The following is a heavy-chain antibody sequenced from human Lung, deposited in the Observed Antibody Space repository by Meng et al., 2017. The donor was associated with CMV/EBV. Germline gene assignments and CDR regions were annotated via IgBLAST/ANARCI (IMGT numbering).Heavy chain of an antibody. V-gene: IGHV1-2*02. J-gene: IGHJ4*02. D-gene: IGHD3-16*01. CDR3: ARDRDYVWGSYPDY. CDR1: GYTFTGYY. Sequence: QLQLVQSGAEVTKPXXXXXXXCTASGYTFTGYYMHWVRQAPGQGLEWMGWINPNSGGTNYAQKFQGRVTMTRDTSISTAYMELSRLRSDDTAVYYCARDRDYVWGSYPDYWGQGTLVTVSS. CDR2: INPNSGGT.